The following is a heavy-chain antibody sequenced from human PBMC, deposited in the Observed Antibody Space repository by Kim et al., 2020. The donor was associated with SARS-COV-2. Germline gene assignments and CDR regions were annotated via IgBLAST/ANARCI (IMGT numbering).Heavy chain of an antibody. J-gene: IGHJ6*02. CDR1: GGSITGYY. CDR3: AREIMVPSSRYYFYLMDV. D-gene: IGHD3-10*01. V-gene: IGHV4-59*13. Sequence: SETLSLTCTVSGGSITGYYWSWIRQPPGKGLEWIGYIYKSGSTSYNPSLKSRVTISLDTSNNQFSLKLASVTAADTAVYYCAREIMVPSSRYYFYLMDVCGPGTTVTVSS. CDR2: IYKSGST.